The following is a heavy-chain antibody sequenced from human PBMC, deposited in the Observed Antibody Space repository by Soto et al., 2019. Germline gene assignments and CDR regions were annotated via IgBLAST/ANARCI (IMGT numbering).Heavy chain of an antibody. CDR2: ISYDGSNK. CDR1: GFTFSSYA. CDR3: ARGDTPRPKFDY. Sequence: GGSLRLSCAASGFTFSSYAMHWVRQAPGKGLEWVAVISYDGSNKYYADSVKGRFTISRDNSKNTLYLQMNSLRAEDTAVYYCARGDTPRPKFDYWGQGTLVTVSS. J-gene: IGHJ4*02. V-gene: IGHV3-30-3*01. D-gene: IGHD2-2*02.